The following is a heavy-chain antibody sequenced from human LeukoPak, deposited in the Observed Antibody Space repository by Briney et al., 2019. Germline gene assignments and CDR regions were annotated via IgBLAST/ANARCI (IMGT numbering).Heavy chain of an antibody. CDR3: ARPGRGYSYGGFDY. Sequence: PSETLSLTCTVSGGSIGSTSYYWGWLRQPPGKGLEWIGSIYHSGSTYYNPSLKSRVTISVDTSKNQFSLKVSSLTAADTAVYYCARPGRGYSYGGFDYWGQGTLVTVSS. J-gene: IGHJ4*02. D-gene: IGHD5-18*01. V-gene: IGHV4-39*01. CDR1: GGSIGSTSYY. CDR2: IYHSGST.